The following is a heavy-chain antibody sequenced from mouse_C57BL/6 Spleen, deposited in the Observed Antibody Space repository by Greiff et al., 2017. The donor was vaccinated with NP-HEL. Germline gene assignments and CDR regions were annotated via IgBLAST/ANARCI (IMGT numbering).Heavy chain of an antibody. J-gene: IGHJ3*01. CDR2: ISSGSSTI. D-gene: IGHD2-1*01. CDR3: ARGYYGNYSPFAY. V-gene: IGHV5-17*01. Sequence: EVKLMESGGGLVKPGGSLKLSCAASGFTFSDYGMHWVRQAPEKGLEWVAYISSGSSTIYYADTVKGRFTISRDNAKNTLFLQMTSLRSEDTAMYYCARGYYGNYSPFAYWGQGTLVTVSA. CDR1: GFTFSDYG.